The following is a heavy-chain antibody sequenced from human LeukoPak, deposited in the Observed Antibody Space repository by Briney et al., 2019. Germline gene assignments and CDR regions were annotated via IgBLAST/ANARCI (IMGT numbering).Heavy chain of an antibody. CDR2: IYYSGST. Sequence: PSQTLSLTCTVSGGSISSGDYYWSWIRQPPGKGLEWIGYIYYSGSTYYNPSLKSRVTISVDTSKNQFSLKLSSVTAADTAVYYCAREVATYAHFDYWGQGTLVTVSS. D-gene: IGHD2-15*01. V-gene: IGHV4-30-4*08. CDR1: GGSISSGDYY. J-gene: IGHJ4*02. CDR3: AREVATYAHFDY.